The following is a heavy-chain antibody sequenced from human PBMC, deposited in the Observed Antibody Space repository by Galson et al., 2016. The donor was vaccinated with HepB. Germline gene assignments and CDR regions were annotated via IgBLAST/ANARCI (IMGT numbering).Heavy chain of an antibody. D-gene: IGHD3-16*01. Sequence: SLRLSCAASGFTFSSFDMHWVRQAPGKGLEWVAFIWRDGSKEYYADSVKGRLTIFRDNSNNTLYLQLNSLRADDTAVYYCARDWGYGGSATFDNWGQGTLVTVSS. V-gene: IGHV3-33*01. CDR1: GFTFSSFD. CDR2: IWRDGSKE. J-gene: IGHJ4*02. CDR3: ARDWGYGGSATFDN.